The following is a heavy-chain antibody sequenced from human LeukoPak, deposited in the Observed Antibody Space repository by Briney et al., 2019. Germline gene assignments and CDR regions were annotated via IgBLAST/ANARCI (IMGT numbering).Heavy chain of an antibody. V-gene: IGHV3-7*04. Sequence: GGSLRLSCAASGFTFSSYWMSWVRQAPGKGLEWVANIKQDGSEKCYVDSVKGRFTISRDNAKNSLYLQMNSLRAEDTAVYYCARVGLGITIFGVVKNAFDIWGQGTMVTVSS. CDR1: GFTFSSYW. CDR3: ARVGLGITIFGVVKNAFDI. CDR2: IKQDGSEK. J-gene: IGHJ3*02. D-gene: IGHD3-3*01.